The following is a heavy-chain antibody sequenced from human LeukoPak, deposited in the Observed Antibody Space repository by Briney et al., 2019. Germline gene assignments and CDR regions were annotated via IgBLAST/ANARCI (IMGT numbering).Heavy chain of an antibody. CDR3: AKDPHTSGCPDY. CDR2: ISYDGSNK. CDR1: GFTFSSNG. J-gene: IGHJ4*02. Sequence: PGGSLRLSRAASGFTFSSNGMHWVRQAPGKGLEWVAVISYDGSNKYYADSVKGRFTISRDNSKNTLYLQMNSLRAEDTAVYYCAKDPHTSGCPDYWGQGTQVTVSS. V-gene: IGHV3-30*18. D-gene: IGHD6-19*01.